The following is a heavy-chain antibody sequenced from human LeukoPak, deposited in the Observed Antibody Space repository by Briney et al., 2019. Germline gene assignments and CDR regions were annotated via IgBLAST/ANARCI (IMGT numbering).Heavy chain of an antibody. CDR1: GGSFSGYY. J-gene: IGHJ4*02. CDR2: INHSGST. D-gene: IGHD3-10*01. CDR3: ARVRRPSITMGRGVIYY. V-gene: IGHV4-34*01. Sequence: SETLSLTCAVYGGSFSGYYWSWIRQPPGKGLEWIGEINHSGSTNYNPSLKSRVTISVDTSKNQFSLKLSSVTAADTAVYYCARVRRPSITMGRGVIYYWGPGTLVTVAS.